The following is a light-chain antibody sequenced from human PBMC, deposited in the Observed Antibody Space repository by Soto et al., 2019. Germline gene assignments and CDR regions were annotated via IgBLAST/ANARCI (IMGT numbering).Light chain of an antibody. CDR2: GAS. CDR3: QQYKNGWS. V-gene: IGKV3-15*01. J-gene: IGKJ1*01. CDR1: QSVSSN. Sequence: EIVLTQSPATLSLSPGESATLSCRASQSVSSNLAWLQQKPGQAPRLLIFGASTRATGIPARFSGSGSGTEFTLTISSLQSEDFAVYYCQQYKNGWSFGQGTKVDI.